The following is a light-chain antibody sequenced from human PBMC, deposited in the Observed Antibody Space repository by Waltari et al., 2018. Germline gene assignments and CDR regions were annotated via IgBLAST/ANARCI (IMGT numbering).Light chain of an antibody. CDR1: SSDVGRYNY. CDR2: EVS. Sequence: SALTQPASVSGSPAQSTPLPCPGTSSDVGRYNYVSWYQQHPGQAPKLMIYEVSNRPSWVSNRFSGSKSGNTASLTISGLQAEDEADYYCSSYTSSSTLNWVFGGGTKLTVL. CDR3: SSYTSSSTLNWV. J-gene: IGLJ3*02. V-gene: IGLV2-14*01.